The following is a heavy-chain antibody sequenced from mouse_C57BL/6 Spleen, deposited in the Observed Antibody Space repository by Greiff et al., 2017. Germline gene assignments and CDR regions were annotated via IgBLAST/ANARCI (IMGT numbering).Heavy chain of an antibody. J-gene: IGHJ2*01. CDR2: IDPETGGT. CDR3: RTCESNYIYFDY. Sequence: VQLQQSGAELVRPGASVTLSCKASGYTFTDYEMHWVKQTPVHGLEWIRAIDPETGGTAYNQKFKGKAILTADKSSSTAYMELRSLTSEDSAVYYCRTCESNYIYFDYWGQGTTLTVSS. D-gene: IGHD2-5*01. CDR1: GYTFTDYE. V-gene: IGHV1-15*01.